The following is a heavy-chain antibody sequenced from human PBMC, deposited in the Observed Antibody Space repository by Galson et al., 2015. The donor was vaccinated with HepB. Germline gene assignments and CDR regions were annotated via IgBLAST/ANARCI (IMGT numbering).Heavy chain of an antibody. J-gene: IGHJ4*02. Sequence: SLRLSCAASGFTFSSYGMHWVRQAPGKGLEWVAVIWYDGSNKYYADSVKGRFTISRDNSKNTLYLQMNSLRAEDTAVYHCAKETNYYDSSGYYSGYFDYWGQGTLVTVSS. D-gene: IGHD3-22*01. V-gene: IGHV3-33*06. CDR3: AKETNYYDSSGYYSGYFDY. CDR1: GFTFSSYG. CDR2: IWYDGSNK.